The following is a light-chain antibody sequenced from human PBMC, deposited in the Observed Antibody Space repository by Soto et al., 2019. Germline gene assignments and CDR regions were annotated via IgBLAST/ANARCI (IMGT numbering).Light chain of an antibody. V-gene: IGKV3-20*01. CDR2: GAS. CDR1: QSVRSTF. CDR3: QQYHDSPMNT. J-gene: IGKJ2*01. Sequence: VLPQSPDTLSLSPGDRATLSCRASQSVRSTFLAWYQQKPGQAPRLLIYGASNRAAGIPERFSGSASGTEFTLTISRLEPDASAVYYCQQYHDSPMNTFGQWTKLQIK.